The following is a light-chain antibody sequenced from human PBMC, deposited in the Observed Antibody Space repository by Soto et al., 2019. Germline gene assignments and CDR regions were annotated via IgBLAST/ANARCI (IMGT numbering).Light chain of an antibody. CDR1: SANIGSNY. Sequence: QSVLTQPPSASGTPGQRVTISCSGSSANIGSNYVYWYQQLPETAPKLLIYRNNQRPSGVPDRFSGSKSGTSASLAISGLRSEDEADYYCAAWDASLSGGVVFGGGTKVTVL. CDR2: RNN. J-gene: IGLJ2*01. CDR3: AAWDASLSGGVV. V-gene: IGLV1-47*01.